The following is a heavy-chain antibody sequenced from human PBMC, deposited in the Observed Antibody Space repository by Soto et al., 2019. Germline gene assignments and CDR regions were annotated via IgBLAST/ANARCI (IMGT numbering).Heavy chain of an antibody. CDR1: GYTFTSYG. CDR2: ISAYNGNT. CDR3: ARVSCSSTSCYSPRYYYYYGMDV. D-gene: IGHD2-2*02. J-gene: IGHJ6*02. Sequence: SVKVSCNASGYTFTSYGISWVRQAPVQGLEWMGWISAYNGNTNYAQKLQGRVTMTTDTSTSTAYMELRSLRSDDTAVYYCARVSCSSTSCYSPRYYYYYGMDVWGQGTTVTVSS. V-gene: IGHV1-18*04.